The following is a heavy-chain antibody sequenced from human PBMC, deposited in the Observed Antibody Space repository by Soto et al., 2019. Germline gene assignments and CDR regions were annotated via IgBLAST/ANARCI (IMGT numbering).Heavy chain of an antibody. J-gene: IGHJ4*02. CDR3: ARLFDEVELFDY. CDR1: GGSISSGGYY. CDR2: IYYSGST. D-gene: IGHD1-7*01. Sequence: SETLSLTCTVSGGSISSGGYYWSWIRQPPGKGLEWIGYIYYSGSTNYNPSLKSRVTISVDTSKNQFSLKLSSVTAADTAVYYCARLFDEVELFDYWGQGTLVTVSS. V-gene: IGHV4-61*08.